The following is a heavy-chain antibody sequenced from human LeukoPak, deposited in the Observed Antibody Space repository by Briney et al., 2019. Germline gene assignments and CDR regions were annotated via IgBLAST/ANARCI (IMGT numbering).Heavy chain of an antibody. Sequence: GASVKVSCKASGGTFSSYAISWVRQAPGQGLEWMGGIIPIFGTANYAQKFQGRVTITTDESTSTAYMELSSLRSEDTAVYYCARGPSRYCSSTSCYLNWFDPWGQGTLVTVSS. CDR1: GGTFSSYA. J-gene: IGHJ5*02. V-gene: IGHV1-69*05. CDR2: IIPIFGTA. D-gene: IGHD2-2*01. CDR3: ARGPSRYCSSTSCYLNWFDP.